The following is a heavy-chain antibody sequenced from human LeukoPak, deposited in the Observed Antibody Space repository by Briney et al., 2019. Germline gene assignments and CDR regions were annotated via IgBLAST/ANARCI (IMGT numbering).Heavy chain of an antibody. J-gene: IGHJ6*02. CDR2: ISAYNGNT. CDR3: ARVPVSITIFGVVIRDDYYYYGMDV. CDR1: GGTFSSYA. D-gene: IGHD3-3*01. V-gene: IGHV1-18*01. Sequence: GASVKVSCKASGGTFSSYAISWVRQAPGQGLEWMGWISAYNGNTNYAQKLQGRVTMTTDTSTSTAYMELRSLRSDDTAVYYCARVPVSITIFGVVIRDDYYYYGMDVWGQGTTVTVSS.